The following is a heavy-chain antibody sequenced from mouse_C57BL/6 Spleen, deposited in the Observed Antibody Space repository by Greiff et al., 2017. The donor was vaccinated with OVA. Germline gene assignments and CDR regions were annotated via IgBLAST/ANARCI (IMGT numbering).Heavy chain of an antibody. V-gene: IGHV1-42*01. D-gene: IGHD2-4*01. Sequence: EVQLQESGPELVKPGASVKISCKASGYSFTGYYMNWVKQSPEKSLEWIGEINPSTGGTTYNQKFKAKATLTVDKSSSTAYMQLKSLTSEDSAVYYCARGGIYYDYDWFAYWGQGTLVTVSA. CDR2: INPSTGGT. J-gene: IGHJ3*01. CDR3: ARGGIYYDYDWFAY. CDR1: GYSFTGYY.